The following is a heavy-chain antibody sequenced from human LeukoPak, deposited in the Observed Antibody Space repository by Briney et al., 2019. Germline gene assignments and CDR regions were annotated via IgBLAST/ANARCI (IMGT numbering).Heavy chain of an antibody. Sequence: ASVKVSCKVSGYTLTELSMHWVRQAPGKGLEWMGGFDPEDGETIYAQKFQGRVTMTRDTSTSTVYMELSSLRSEDTAVYYCARGTAGYYYDSSGFLSWGQGTTVTVSS. CDR3: ARGTAGYYYDSSGFLS. CDR2: FDPEDGET. J-gene: IGHJ6*02. CDR1: GYTLTELS. D-gene: IGHD3-22*01. V-gene: IGHV1-24*01.